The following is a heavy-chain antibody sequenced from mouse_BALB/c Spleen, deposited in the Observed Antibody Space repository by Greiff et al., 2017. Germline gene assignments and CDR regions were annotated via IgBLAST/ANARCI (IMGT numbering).Heavy chain of an antibody. CDR1: GFTFSSYA. J-gene: IGHJ4*01. V-gene: IGHV5-9-4*01. CDR3: ARESDSSGYVDAMDY. CDR2: ISSGGSYT. D-gene: IGHD3-2*01. Sequence: EVQGVESGGGLVKPGGSLKLSCAASGFTFSSYAMSWVRQSPEKRLEWVAEISSGGSYTYYPDTVTGRFTISRDNAKNTLYLEMSSLRSEDSAMYYCARESDSSGYVDAMDYWGQGTSVTVSS.